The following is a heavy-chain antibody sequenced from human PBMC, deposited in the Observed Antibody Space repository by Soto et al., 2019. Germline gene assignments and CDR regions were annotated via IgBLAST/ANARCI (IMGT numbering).Heavy chain of an antibody. J-gene: IGHJ4*02. CDR3: ARERSGGIRARRVSFDY. V-gene: IGHV3-21*01. CDR1: GFTFSSYS. CDR2: ISSSSSYI. D-gene: IGHD6-19*01. Sequence: GGSLRLSCAASGFTFSSYSMNWVRQAPGKGLEWVSSISSSSSYIYYADSVKGRFTISRDNAKNSLYLQMNSLRAEDTAVYYCARERSGGIRARRVSFDYWGQGTLVTVSS.